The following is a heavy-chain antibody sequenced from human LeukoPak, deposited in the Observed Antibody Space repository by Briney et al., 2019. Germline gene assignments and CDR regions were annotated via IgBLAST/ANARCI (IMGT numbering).Heavy chain of an antibody. V-gene: IGHV3-23*01. CDR1: GFNFYNYA. Sequence: PGGSLRLSCAASGFNFYNYAMSWVRQAPGKGLEWVSGISASGGNTYYSDSVKGRFTISRDNSKNTLCLQMNSLRAEDTAVFHCAKSSLLEWLSRQSWFDSWGQGTLVTVSS. D-gene: IGHD3-3*01. J-gene: IGHJ5*01. CDR2: ISASGGNT. CDR3: AKSSLLEWLSRQSWFDS.